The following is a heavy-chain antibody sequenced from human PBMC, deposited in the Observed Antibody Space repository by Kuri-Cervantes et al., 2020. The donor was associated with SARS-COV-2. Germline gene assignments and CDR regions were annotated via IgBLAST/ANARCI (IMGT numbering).Heavy chain of an antibody. CDR1: GFTFSDYY. D-gene: IGHD6-13*01. CDR3: ARNGAAAAGYYFDY. CDR2: ISNTGSII. V-gene: IGHV3-11*04. J-gene: IGHJ4*02. Sequence: GESLKISCAASGFTFSDYYMTWIRQAPGKGLEWVSYISNTGSIIYYADSVKGRFTISRDNAKNSLYLQMNSLRAEDTAVYYCARNGAAAAGYYFDYWGQGTLVTVSS.